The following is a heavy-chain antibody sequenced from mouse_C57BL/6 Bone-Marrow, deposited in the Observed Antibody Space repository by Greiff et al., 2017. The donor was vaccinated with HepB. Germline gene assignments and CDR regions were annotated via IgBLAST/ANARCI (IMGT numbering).Heavy chain of an antibody. CDR1: GYTFTDYE. CDR2: IDPETGGT. V-gene: IGHV1-15*01. Sequence: VQLQQSGAELVRPGASVTLSCKASGYTFTDYEMHWVKQTPVHGLEWIGAIDPETGGTAYNQKFKGKDILTADKSSSTAYMELRSLTSEDSAVYYCTRSDDDYYRYWFAYWGQGTLVTVSA. CDR3: TRSDDDYYRYWFAY. J-gene: IGHJ3*01. D-gene: IGHD2-3*01.